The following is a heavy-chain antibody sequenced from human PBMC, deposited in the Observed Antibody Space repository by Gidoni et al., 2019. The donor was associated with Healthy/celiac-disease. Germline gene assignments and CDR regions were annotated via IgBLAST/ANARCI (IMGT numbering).Heavy chain of an antibody. CDR1: GDSVSRNSAA. CDR2: TYYSSKWYN. D-gene: IGHD6-13*01. J-gene: IGHJ3*02. Sequence: QVQLQQSGPGLVKPSQTLSLTCAISGDSVSRNSAAWNWIRQSPSRGLAWLGRTYYSSKWYNDYAVSVKSRITINPDTPKNQFSLHLNSVTPEDTAVYYCARLGIAAAGPADAFDIWGQGTMVTVSS. CDR3: ARLGIAAAGPADAFDI. V-gene: IGHV6-1*01.